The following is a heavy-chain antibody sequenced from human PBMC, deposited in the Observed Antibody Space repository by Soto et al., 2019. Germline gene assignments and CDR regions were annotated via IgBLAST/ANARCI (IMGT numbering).Heavy chain of an antibody. D-gene: IGHD3-22*01. CDR1: GYSISSGYY. CDR3: ARVGPWVPYYYDSSPYSFENWFDP. CDR2: ICHGGST. V-gene: IGHV4-38-2*02. J-gene: IGHJ5*02. Sequence: PSETLSLTCTVSGYSISSGYYWGWLRQPPRKGLEWIGSICHGGSTYYNPTTNSRVTLSIDMTNNHVSLILNSVTAADTAVYYCARVGPWVPYYYDSSPYSFENWFDPWGQGTLVTVSS.